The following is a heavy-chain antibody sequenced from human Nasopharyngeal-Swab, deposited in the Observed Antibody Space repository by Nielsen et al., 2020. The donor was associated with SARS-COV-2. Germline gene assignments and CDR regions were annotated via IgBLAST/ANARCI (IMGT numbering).Heavy chain of an antibody. CDR2: ISSSSSYI. J-gene: IGHJ6*03. V-gene: IGHV3-21*01. Sequence: WIRQPPGKGLEWVSSISSSSSYIYYADSVKGRFTISRDNAKNSLYLQMNSLRAEDTAVYYCASGVGIGCSGGSCYSSLWYYYYMDVWGKGTTVTVSS. D-gene: IGHD2-15*01. CDR3: ASGVGIGCSGGSCYSSLWYYYYMDV.